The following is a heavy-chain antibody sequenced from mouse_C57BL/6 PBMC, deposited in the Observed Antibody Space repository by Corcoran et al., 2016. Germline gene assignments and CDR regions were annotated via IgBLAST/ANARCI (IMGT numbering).Heavy chain of an antibody. Sequence: EVQLQQSGPELVKPGASVKISCKASGYTFTDYYMNWVKQSHGKSLEWIGDINPNNGGTSYNQKFKGKATLTVDKSSSTAYMELRSLTSEDSAVYYCARKADDGNWYFDVWGTGTTVTVSS. CDR1: GYTFTDYY. CDR2: INPNNGGT. D-gene: IGHD2-3*01. V-gene: IGHV1-26*01. J-gene: IGHJ1*03. CDR3: ARKADDGNWYFDV.